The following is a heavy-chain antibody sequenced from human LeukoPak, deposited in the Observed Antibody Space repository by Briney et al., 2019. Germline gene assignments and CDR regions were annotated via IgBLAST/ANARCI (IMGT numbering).Heavy chain of an antibody. CDR2: ISGSGGST. CDR3: AKVGYYDSSGYLYYYYYMDV. CDR1: GFTFSSYG. Sequence: GGSLRLSCAASGFTFSSYGMSWVRQAPGKGLEWVSAISGSGGSTYYADSVKGRFTISRDNSKNTLYLQMNSLRAEDTAVYYCAKVGYYDSSGYLYYYYYMDVWGKGTTVTISS. D-gene: IGHD3-22*01. V-gene: IGHV3-23*01. J-gene: IGHJ6*03.